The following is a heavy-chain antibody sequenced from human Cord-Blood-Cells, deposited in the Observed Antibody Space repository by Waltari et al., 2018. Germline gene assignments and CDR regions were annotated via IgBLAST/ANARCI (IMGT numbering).Heavy chain of an antibody. Sequence: QVQLQQGRAGLLKPSETLSLTCAFYGGSFSGYYWSWIRQPPGKGLECIGEINHSGSTNYNPSLKIRVTISVDTSKNQFSLKLSSVTAADTAVYYCVRGRYFDLWGRGTLVTVSS. CDR1: GGSFSGYY. CDR3: VRGRYFDL. V-gene: IGHV4-34*01. J-gene: IGHJ2*01. CDR2: INHSGST.